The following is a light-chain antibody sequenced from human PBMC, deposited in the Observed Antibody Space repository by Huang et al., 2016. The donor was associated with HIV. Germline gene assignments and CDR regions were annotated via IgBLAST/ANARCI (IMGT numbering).Light chain of an antibody. J-gene: IGKJ2*01. Sequence: EIVMTQSPATLSVSPGEGATFSCRASQSVNSNLAWYQQKPGQASRLLIYGASTRATGIPGRFSGSGSGTEFTLTISSLQSEDFAVYYCLQYNKWPPYTFGQGTNLEIK. CDR3: LQYNKWPPYT. CDR2: GAS. CDR1: QSVNSN. V-gene: IGKV3-15*01.